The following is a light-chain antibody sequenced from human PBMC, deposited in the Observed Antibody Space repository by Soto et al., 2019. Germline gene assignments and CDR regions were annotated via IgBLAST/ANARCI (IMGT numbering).Light chain of an antibody. Sequence: EIVMTQSPATLSVSPGERATLSCRASRSVNSNLAWYQQKPGQAPRLLIYDASNRATGIPARFSGSGSGTEFTLTISSLQPDDFATYYCQHYNSYSEAFGQGTKVDIK. CDR2: DAS. J-gene: IGKJ1*01. CDR3: QHYNSYSEA. CDR1: RSVNSN. V-gene: IGKV3D-15*01.